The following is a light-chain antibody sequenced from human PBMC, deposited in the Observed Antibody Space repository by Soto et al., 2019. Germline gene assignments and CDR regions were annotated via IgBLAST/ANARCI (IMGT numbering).Light chain of an antibody. CDR2: DAS. CDR1: QSVSSS. J-gene: IGKJ2*01. Sequence: DIVLTQSPATLSLSPGERATLSCRASQSVSSSLAWYQQKPGQAHRLIIYDASNRETGIPARFSGSGSGTDFTLTISSLEPEDCAVYYCQQRSTWPPYTFGQGTTLEIK. V-gene: IGKV3-11*01. CDR3: QQRSTWPPYT.